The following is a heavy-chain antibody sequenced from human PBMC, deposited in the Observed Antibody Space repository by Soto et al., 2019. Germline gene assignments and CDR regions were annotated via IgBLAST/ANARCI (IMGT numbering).Heavy chain of an antibody. CDR3: TIEGAYPGPDFDY. Sequence: LRLSCAASGFTFSDRYMDWVRQAPGKGLEWVGRTKNKANSYTTEYAASVKGRFTISRDYSRDSVYLQMNSLKTDDTAVYYCTIEGAYPGPDFDYWGQGTLVTVSS. D-gene: IGHD3-16*01. CDR2: TKNKANSYTT. J-gene: IGHJ4*02. CDR1: GFTFSDRY. V-gene: IGHV3-72*01.